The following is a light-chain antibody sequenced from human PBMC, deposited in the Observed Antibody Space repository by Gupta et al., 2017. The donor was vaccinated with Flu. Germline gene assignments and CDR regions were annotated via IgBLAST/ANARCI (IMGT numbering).Light chain of an antibody. CDR2: EVI. CDR1: SSDVGGYNY. V-gene: IGLV2-14*01. CDR3: SSYTSSNSLE. Sequence: TSSDVGGYNYVSWYQHHPGKAPKLMIYEVINRPSGVSNRVSGSKSGNTASLTISGLQAEDEADYYCSSYTSSNSLEFGGGTKLTVL. J-gene: IGLJ3*02.